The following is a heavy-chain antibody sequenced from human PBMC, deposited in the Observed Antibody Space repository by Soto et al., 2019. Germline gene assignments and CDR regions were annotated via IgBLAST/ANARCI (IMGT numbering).Heavy chain of an antibody. J-gene: IGHJ6*02. CDR3: ARDSSNYYYYGMEV. V-gene: IGHV3-30-3*01. D-gene: IGHD4-4*01. CDR2: ISYDGSNK. CDR1: GFTFSSYA. Sequence: PGGSLRLFCAASGFTFSSYAMHWVRQAPGKGLEWVAVISYDGSNKYYADSVKGRFTISRDNSKNTLYLQMNSLRAEDTAVYYCARDSSNYYYYGMEVWGQGTTVTVSS.